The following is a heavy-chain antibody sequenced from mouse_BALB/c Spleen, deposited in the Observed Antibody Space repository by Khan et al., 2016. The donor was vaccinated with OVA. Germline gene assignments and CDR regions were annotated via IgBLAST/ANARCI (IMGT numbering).Heavy chain of an antibody. J-gene: IGHJ3*01. V-gene: IGHV1S137*01. D-gene: IGHD1-3*01. CDR2: ISTHYGDA. CDR3: AGGSGEYRFAY. CDR1: GYTFTDYA. Sequence: VRRQQSGAELVRPGVSVKISCKGSGYTFTDYAMHWVKQSHAKSLEWIGVISTHYGDASYNQKFKGKATMTVDKSSSTAYMELARLTSEDSAIYYLAGGSGEYRFAYWGQGTLVTVSA.